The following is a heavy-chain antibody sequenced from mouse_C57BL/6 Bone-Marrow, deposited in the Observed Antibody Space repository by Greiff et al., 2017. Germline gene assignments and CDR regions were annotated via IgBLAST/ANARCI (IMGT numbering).Heavy chain of an antibody. CDR3: AVDYDDVYSIDF. Sequence: VQLQESGPELVKPGASVKISCKASGYSFTDYNMNWVKQSNGKSLEWIGIINPNCGTTRYNQKFKGKATLTADQSSSTAYMQLNSLTSDDSAVYYCAVDYDDVYSIDFQGQVTAVTVSS. CDR2: INPNCGTT. CDR1: GYSFTDYN. V-gene: IGHV1-39*01. J-gene: IGHJ4*01. D-gene: IGHD2-4*01.